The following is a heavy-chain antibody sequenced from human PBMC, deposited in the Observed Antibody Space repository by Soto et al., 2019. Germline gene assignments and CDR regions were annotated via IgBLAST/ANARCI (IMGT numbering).Heavy chain of an antibody. CDR3: ARALYYDILTGYYSHYFDY. J-gene: IGHJ4*02. D-gene: IGHD3-9*01. V-gene: IGHV5-51*01. Sequence: GESLKISCKGSGYSFTSYWIGWVRQMPGKGLEWMGIIYPGDSDTRYSPSFQGQVTISADKSISTAYLQWNSLKASDTAMYYCARALYYDILTGYYSHYFDYWGQGTLVTVSS. CDR1: GYSFTSYW. CDR2: IYPGDSDT.